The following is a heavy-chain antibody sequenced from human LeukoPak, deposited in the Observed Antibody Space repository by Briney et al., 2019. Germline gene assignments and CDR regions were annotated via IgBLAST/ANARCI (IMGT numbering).Heavy chain of an antibody. J-gene: IGHJ4*02. Sequence: SETLSLTCSVPGDSISSYYWSWIRQPPGKGLEWIGYIYYSGSTNYNPSLTSRVTISVDTSKNQFSLKLSSVTAEDTAVYYCARYSRTYYDFDYWGQGTLVTVSS. CDR1: GDSISSYY. D-gene: IGHD1-26*01. V-gene: IGHV4-59*08. CDR2: IYYSGST. CDR3: ARYSRTYYDFDY.